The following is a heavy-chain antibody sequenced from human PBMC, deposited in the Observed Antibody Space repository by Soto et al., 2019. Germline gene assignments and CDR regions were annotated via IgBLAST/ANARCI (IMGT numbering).Heavy chain of an antibody. J-gene: IGHJ3*02. D-gene: IGHD3-9*01. Sequence: QLQLQESGPGLVKPSETLSLTCTVSGGSISSSSYYWGWIRQPPGKGLEWIGSIYYSGSTYYNPSLKSRVTISVDTSKNQFSLKLSSVTAADTAVYYCARPVLRYFDWLLSHDAFDIWGQGTMVTVSS. CDR3: ARPVLRYFDWLLSHDAFDI. CDR2: IYYSGST. V-gene: IGHV4-39*01. CDR1: GGSISSSSYY.